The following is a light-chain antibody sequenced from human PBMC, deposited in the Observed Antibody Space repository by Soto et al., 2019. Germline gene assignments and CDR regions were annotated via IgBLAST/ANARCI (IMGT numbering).Light chain of an antibody. V-gene: IGKV1-39*01. CDR2: AAS. CDR1: QSITTY. CDR3: QQTYRTPLT. J-gene: IGKJ2*01. Sequence: DIPMTQSPSSLSASVGDRVTITCRASQSITTYLNWYQQKPGKAPKLLIYAASSLQSGVPSRFSGSGSGTDFTLIISSLQPEDFATYSCQQTYRTPLTFGQGTKLEIK.